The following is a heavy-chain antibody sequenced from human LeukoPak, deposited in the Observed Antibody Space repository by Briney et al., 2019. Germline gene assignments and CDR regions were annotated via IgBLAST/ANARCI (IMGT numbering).Heavy chain of an antibody. D-gene: IGHD3-22*01. CDR2: INHSGST. V-gene: IGHV4-34*01. Sequence: SETLSLTCAVYGGSFSGYYWSWIRQPPGKGLEWIGEINHSGSTNYNPSLKSRVTIPVDTSKNQFSLKLSSVTAADTAVYYCARGAGYYDSSGYYYDYWGQGTLVTVSS. CDR1: GGSFSGYY. J-gene: IGHJ4*02. CDR3: ARGAGYYDSSGYYYDY.